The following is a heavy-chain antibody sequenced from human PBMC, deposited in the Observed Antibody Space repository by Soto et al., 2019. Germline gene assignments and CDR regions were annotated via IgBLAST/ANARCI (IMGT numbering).Heavy chain of an antibody. Sequence: GESLKISCKGSGYSFTIYWIGWVRQMPGKGLEWMGIIYPGDSDTRYSPSFQGQVTISADKSISTAYLQWSSLKASDTAMYYCASGYCSGGSCSRYGMDVWGQGTTVTVSS. D-gene: IGHD2-15*01. V-gene: IGHV5-51*01. CDR3: ASGYCSGGSCSRYGMDV. J-gene: IGHJ6*02. CDR2: IYPGDSDT. CDR1: GYSFTIYW.